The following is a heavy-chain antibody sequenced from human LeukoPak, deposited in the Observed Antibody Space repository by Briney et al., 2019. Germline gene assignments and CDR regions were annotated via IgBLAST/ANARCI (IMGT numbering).Heavy chain of an antibody. CDR3: ARDGAPEAFDI. Sequence: PSETLSLTCTVSGGSISSYYWSWIRQPPGKGLEWIGYIYHSGSTYYNPSLKSRVTISVDRSKNQFSLKLSSVTAADTAVYYCARDGAPEAFDIWGQGTMVTVSS. D-gene: IGHD1-26*01. CDR2: IYHSGST. J-gene: IGHJ3*02. CDR1: GGSISSYY. V-gene: IGHV4-59*12.